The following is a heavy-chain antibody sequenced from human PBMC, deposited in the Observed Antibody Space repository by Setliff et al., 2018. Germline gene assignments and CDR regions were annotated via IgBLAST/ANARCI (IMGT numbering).Heavy chain of an antibody. J-gene: IGHJ4*02. CDR2: IFQSGIT. CDR3: ARVGGLLVATMPFDY. Sequence: ETLSLTCAVSGFSITNGYYWGWIRQSPGKQLEWIGNIFQSGITFYNPSLKSRVTISLDPSQNQFSLKLRSVTAADTAVYFCARVGGLLVATMPFDYWGPGTLVTVS. D-gene: IGHD5-12*01. V-gene: IGHV4-38-2*01. CDR1: GFSITNGYY.